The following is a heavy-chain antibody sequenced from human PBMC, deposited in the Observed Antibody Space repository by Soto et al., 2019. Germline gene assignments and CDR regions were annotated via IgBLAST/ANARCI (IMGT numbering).Heavy chain of an antibody. Sequence: SVKVSCKASGGTFSSYTISWVRQAPGQGLEWMGRIIPILGIANYAQKFQGRVTITADKSTSTAYMELSSLRSEDTAVYYCARAILLWFGELLTQNNWFALSGQGTLVIVSS. CDR3: ARAILLWFGELLTQNNWFAL. D-gene: IGHD3-10*01. CDR1: GGTFSSYT. J-gene: IGHJ5*02. CDR2: IIPILGIA. V-gene: IGHV1-69*02.